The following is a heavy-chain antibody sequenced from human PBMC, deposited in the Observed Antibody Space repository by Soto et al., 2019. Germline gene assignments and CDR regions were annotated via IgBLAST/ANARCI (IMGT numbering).Heavy chain of an antibody. CDR1: GFTFSSYA. CDR2: ISYDGSNK. Sequence: QAGGSLRLSCAASGFTFSSYAMHGVRQAPGKGLEWVAVISYDGSNKYYADSVKGRFTISRDNSKNTLYLQMNSLRAEDTAVYYCARDVGYGMDVWDQGTTVTVSS. J-gene: IGHJ6*02. V-gene: IGHV3-30-3*01. CDR3: ARDVGYGMDV. D-gene: IGHD3-16*01.